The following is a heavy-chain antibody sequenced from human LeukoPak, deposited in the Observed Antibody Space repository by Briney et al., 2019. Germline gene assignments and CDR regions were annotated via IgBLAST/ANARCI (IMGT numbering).Heavy chain of an antibody. CDR1: GGSISSYY. Sequence: SETLSLTCTVSGGSISSYYWSWIRQPPGKGLEWIGYIYYSGSTNYNPSLKSRVTISVDTSKNQFSLKLSSVTAADTAVYYCASPNIQPVSSNEHAEYFQHWGQGTLVTVSS. J-gene: IGHJ1*01. D-gene: IGHD1-14*01. CDR2: IYYSGST. CDR3: ASPNIQPVSSNEHAEYFQH. V-gene: IGHV4-59*08.